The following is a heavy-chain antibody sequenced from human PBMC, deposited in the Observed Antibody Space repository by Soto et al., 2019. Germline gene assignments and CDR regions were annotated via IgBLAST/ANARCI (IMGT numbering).Heavy chain of an antibody. CDR1: GFTFDDYA. J-gene: IGHJ6*02. V-gene: IGHV3-74*01. CDR2: ISDGSST. Sequence: GGSLRLSCAASGFTFDDYAMHWVRQAPGKGLVWVSRISDGSSTNYADSVKGRFTISRDDAKSTLYLQMNSLRAEDTAVYYCARAVAGTRNGMDVWGQGTTVTVSS. CDR3: ARAVAGTRNGMDV. D-gene: IGHD6-19*01.